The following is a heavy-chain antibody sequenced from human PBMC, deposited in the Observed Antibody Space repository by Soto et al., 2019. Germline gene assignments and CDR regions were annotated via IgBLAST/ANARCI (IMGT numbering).Heavy chain of an antibody. CDR2: IYSGGST. Sequence: PGGSLRLSCAASGFTVSSNYMSWVRQAPGKGLEWVSVIYSGGSTYYADSVKGRFTISRDNSKNTLYLQMNSLRAEDTAVYYCASTLPAFWFDPWGQGTPVTVSS. V-gene: IGHV3-66*01. CDR3: ASTLPAFWFDP. D-gene: IGHD3-3*02. J-gene: IGHJ5*02. CDR1: GFTVSSNY.